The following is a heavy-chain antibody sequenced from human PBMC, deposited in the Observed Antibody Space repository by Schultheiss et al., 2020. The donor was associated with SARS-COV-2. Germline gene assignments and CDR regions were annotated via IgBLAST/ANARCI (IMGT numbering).Heavy chain of an antibody. CDR1: GFNFNNHG. V-gene: IGHV3-30*03. D-gene: IGHD5-12*01. Sequence: GGSLRLSCVASGFNFNNHGMNWVRQAPGKGLEWVATVSYEGSIQNYAASVKGRFSISKDNSKNTLYLQMNSLRAEDTAVYYCARRVATGWHFDLWGRGTLVTVSS. CDR2: VSYEGSIQ. CDR3: ARRVATGWHFDL. J-gene: IGHJ2*01.